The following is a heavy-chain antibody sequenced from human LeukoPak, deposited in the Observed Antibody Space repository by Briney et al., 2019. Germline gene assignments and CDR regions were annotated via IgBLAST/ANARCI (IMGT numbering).Heavy chain of an antibody. D-gene: IGHD6-19*01. Sequence: GRSLRLSCAASGFTFDDYAMHWVRQAPGKGLEWVSGISWNSGSIGYADSVKGRFTIPRDNAKNSLYLQMNSLRAEDTALYYCAKGGGQWLVESYFDYWGQGTLVTVSS. J-gene: IGHJ4*02. V-gene: IGHV3-9*01. CDR3: AKGGGQWLVESYFDY. CDR2: ISWNSGSI. CDR1: GFTFDDYA.